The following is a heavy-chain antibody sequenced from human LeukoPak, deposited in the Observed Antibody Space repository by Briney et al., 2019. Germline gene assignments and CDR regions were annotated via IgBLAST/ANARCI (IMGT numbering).Heavy chain of an antibody. CDR2: ISSNGGST. J-gene: IGHJ6*02. CDR3: VEEGYGDYSSYYGMDV. V-gene: IGHV3-64D*06. Sequence: GGSLRLSCSASGFTFSSYAMHWVRQAPGKGLEYVSAISSNGGSTYYADSVKGRFTISRDNSKNTLYLQMSSLRAEDTAVYYCVEEGYGDYSSYYGMDVWGQGTTVTVSS. CDR1: GFTFSSYA. D-gene: IGHD4-17*01.